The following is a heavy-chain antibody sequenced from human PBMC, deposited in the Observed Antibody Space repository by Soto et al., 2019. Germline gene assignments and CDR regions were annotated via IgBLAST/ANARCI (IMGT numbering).Heavy chain of an antibody. D-gene: IGHD3-16*02. CDR3: ARGHIVSSNFYFMEV. V-gene: IGHV4-30-2*01. J-gene: IGHJ6*03. CDR1: GGSIGSGGYS. Sequence: SETLSLTCAVSGGSIGSGGYSWSWIRQPPGKGLEWIGYIYHSGSTYYNPSLKSRVTISLDLVRKQVSLQLTSVTAADSATYYCARGHIVSSNFYFMEVWGKGTTVTAP. CDR2: IYHSGST.